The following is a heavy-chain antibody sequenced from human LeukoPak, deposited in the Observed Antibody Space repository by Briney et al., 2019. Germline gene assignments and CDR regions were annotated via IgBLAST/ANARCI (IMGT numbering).Heavy chain of an antibody. Sequence: GGSLRLSCAASGFIVSSNYMSWVRQAPGKGLEWVSVIYSGGGTYYADSVKGRFTISRDNSKNTLYLQLNSLRVEDTAVYYCARDMTTVTTGDYWGQGTLVTVSS. CDR2: IYSGGGT. J-gene: IGHJ4*02. V-gene: IGHV3-66*01. D-gene: IGHD4-17*01. CDR3: ARDMTTVTTGDY. CDR1: GFIVSSNY.